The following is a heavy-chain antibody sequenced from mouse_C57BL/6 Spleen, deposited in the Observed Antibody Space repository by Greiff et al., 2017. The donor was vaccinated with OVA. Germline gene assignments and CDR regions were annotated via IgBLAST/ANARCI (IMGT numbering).Heavy chain of an antibody. CDR3: ARRENYYAMDY. Sequence: EVNVVESGGGLVKPGGSLKLSCAASGFTFSSYTVSWVRQTPEKRLEWVATISGGGGNTYYPDSVKGRFTISRDNAKNTLYLQMSSLRSEDTALYYCARRENYYAMDYWGQGTSVTVSS. CDR2: ISGGGGNT. V-gene: IGHV5-9*01. J-gene: IGHJ4*01. CDR1: GFTFSSYT.